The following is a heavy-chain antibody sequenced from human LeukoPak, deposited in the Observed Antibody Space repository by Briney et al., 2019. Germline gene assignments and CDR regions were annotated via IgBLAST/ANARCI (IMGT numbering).Heavy chain of an antibody. Sequence: GGSLRLSCAASGLTFSRYGMHWVRQAPGKGLEWVAVISYDGSNKYYADSVKGRFTISRDNSKNTLYLQMNSLRVEDTAVYYCAKSLSGSQGVYWGQGTLVTVSS. V-gene: IGHV3-30*18. D-gene: IGHD1-26*01. J-gene: IGHJ4*02. CDR3: AKSLSGSQGVY. CDR2: ISYDGSNK. CDR1: GLTFSRYG.